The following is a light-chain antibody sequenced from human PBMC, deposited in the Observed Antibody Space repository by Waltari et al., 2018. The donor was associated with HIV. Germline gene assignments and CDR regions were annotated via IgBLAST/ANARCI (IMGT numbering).Light chain of an antibody. V-gene: IGLV2-8*01. Sequence: QSALTQPPSASGSPGQSVTISCTGISSDAGDYNHVSWYQQSPGKAPKFIIYEVNKRPSGVPDRFSGSKSGNTASLTVSGLQADDEADYYCSSYAGSSTWVFGGGTKLTVL. CDR2: EVN. J-gene: IGLJ3*02. CDR3: SSYAGSSTWV. CDR1: SSDAGDYNH.